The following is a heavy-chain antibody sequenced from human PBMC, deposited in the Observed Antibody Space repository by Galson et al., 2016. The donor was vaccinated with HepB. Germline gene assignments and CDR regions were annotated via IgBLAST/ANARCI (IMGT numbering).Heavy chain of an antibody. V-gene: IGHV3-7*01. CDR2: IKQDGREK. Sequence: SLRLSCAASGFNFSRYWMTWVRQAPGKGPEWVANIKQDGREKYYGDSVKGRFTISRDNAKNSLYLQMNSLRAEDTAVYYCTRVPTYYYSSGSYNNWFDPWGQGTLVTVSS. CDR3: TRVPTYYYSSGSYNNWFDP. CDR1: GFNFSRYW. D-gene: IGHD3-10*01. J-gene: IGHJ5*02.